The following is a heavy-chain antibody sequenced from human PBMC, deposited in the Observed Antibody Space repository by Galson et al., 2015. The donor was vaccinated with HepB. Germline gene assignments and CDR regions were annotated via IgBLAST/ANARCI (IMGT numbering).Heavy chain of an antibody. J-gene: IGHJ3*02. CDR1: GGSISSSSYY. Sequence: TLSLTCTVSGGSISSSSYYWGWIRQPPGKGLEWIGSIYYSGSTYYNPSLKSRVTISVDTSKNQFSLKLSSVTAADTAVYYCARPIVVVPAAGYDAFDIWGQGTTVTVSS. V-gene: IGHV4-39*01. D-gene: IGHD2-2*01. CDR2: IYYSGST. CDR3: ARPIVVVPAAGYDAFDI.